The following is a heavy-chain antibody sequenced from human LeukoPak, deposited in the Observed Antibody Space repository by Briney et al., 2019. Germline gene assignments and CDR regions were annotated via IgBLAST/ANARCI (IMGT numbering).Heavy chain of an antibody. CDR1: GFTVGNNY. D-gene: IGHD1-7*01. V-gene: IGHV3-53*01. CDR3: ARGPLITGITD. J-gene: IGHJ4*01. Sequence: TGGSLRLSCAASGFTVGNNYMSWVRQAPGKGLEWVAVIYAGGSPYYADSVKGRFTISRDDSKNTLFLQMNSLRVEDTAVYHCARGPLITGITDWGQGTLVTVSS. CDR2: IYAGGSP.